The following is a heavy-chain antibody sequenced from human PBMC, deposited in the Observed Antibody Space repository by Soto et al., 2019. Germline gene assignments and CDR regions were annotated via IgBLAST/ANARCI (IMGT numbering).Heavy chain of an antibody. CDR2: IYYTGAT. Sequence: QVQLQESGPGLVKPSQTLSLTCSVSGGSISSGGYYWSWIRQHPGKGLEWIGYIYYTGATYHNPSLNSRVTISVGPSKNLFSLNLSSVTAADTAVYYCARGNQQLAKWSYYYYYAMEVWGQGTTVTVSS. D-gene: IGHD6-13*01. J-gene: IGHJ6*02. CDR3: ARGNQQLAKWSYYYYYAMEV. CDR1: GGSISSGGYY. V-gene: IGHV4-31*03.